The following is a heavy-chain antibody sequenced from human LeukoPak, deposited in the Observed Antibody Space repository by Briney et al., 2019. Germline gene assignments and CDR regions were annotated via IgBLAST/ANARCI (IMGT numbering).Heavy chain of an antibody. CDR3: ARDTHVVDY. CDR1: GFTFSNYA. J-gene: IGHJ4*02. CDR2: IHGGGDVT. Sequence: GGSLRLSCAVSGFTFSNYAMNWVRKAPEKGLEWVSTIHGGGDVTYYADSVKGRFTISRDNSRNTLYLQMNSLRAEDTAVYYCARDTHVVDYWGQGTLVTVSS. D-gene: IGHD2-21*01. V-gene: IGHV3-23*01.